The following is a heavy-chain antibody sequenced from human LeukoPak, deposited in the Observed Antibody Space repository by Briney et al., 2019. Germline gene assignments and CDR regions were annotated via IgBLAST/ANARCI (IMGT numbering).Heavy chain of an antibody. V-gene: IGHV4-34*12. Sequence: SETLSLTCAVYGGSFSGYYWSWIRQPPGQGLEWIGEIIHGGSASYSPSLKSRVTMSVDTSKNQFSLNLNSLTAADTAMYYCARHLTGQRAFDIWGQETMVTVSS. CDR2: IIHGGSA. CDR3: ARHLTGQRAFDI. CDR1: GGSFSGYY. J-gene: IGHJ3*02.